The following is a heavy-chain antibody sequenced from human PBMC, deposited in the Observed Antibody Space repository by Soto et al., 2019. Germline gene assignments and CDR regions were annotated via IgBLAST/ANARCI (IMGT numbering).Heavy chain of an antibody. CDR3: ARDLSGLGIAAAVHWFDP. J-gene: IGHJ5*02. V-gene: IGHV3-30-3*01. CDR2: ISYDGSNK. D-gene: IGHD6-13*01. CDR1: GFTFSSYA. Sequence: GGSLRLSCAASGFTFSSYAMHWVRQAPGKGLEWVAVISYDGSNKYYADSVKGRFTISRDNSKNTLYLQMNSLRAEDTAVYYCARDLSGLGIAAAVHWFDPWGQGTLVTVSS.